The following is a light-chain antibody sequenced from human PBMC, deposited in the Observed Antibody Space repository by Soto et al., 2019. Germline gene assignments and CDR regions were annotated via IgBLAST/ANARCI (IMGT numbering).Light chain of an antibody. J-gene: IGLJ3*02. Sequence: QSVLTQPPSVSGAPGKRVTISCTGSSSKIGAGYDVHWYQQLPGTAPKLLIYGNSNRPSGVPDRFSGSKTGTSASLAITGLQAEDEADYYCQSYDRSLSGWVFGGGTKLTVL. CDR2: GNS. V-gene: IGLV1-40*01. CDR1: SSKIGAGYD. CDR3: QSYDRSLSGWV.